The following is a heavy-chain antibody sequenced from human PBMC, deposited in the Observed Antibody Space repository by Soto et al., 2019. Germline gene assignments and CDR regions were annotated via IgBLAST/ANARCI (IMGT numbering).Heavy chain of an antibody. CDR1: GGSISSGGYY. Sequence: QVQLQESGPGLVKPSQTLSLTCTVSGGSISSGGYYWSWIRQHPGKGLEWIGYIYDSGSTYYNPSLKSRVNISVDTSKNQFSLKLSSVTAADTAVYYCARMGGFLAYYFDYWGQGTLVTVSS. V-gene: IGHV4-31*03. D-gene: IGHD1-26*01. CDR2: IYDSGST. CDR3: ARMGGFLAYYFDY. J-gene: IGHJ4*02.